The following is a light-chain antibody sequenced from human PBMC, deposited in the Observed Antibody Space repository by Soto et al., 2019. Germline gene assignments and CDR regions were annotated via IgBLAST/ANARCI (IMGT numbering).Light chain of an antibody. J-gene: IGLJ2*01. V-gene: IGLV6-57*02. CDR3: QSYDSSNQDVV. CDR1: SGSIASNY. CDR2: EDN. Sequence: NLMLTQPHSVSGSPGKTVTISCTGSSGSIASNYVQWYQQRPGSAPTTVIYEDNQRPSGVPDRFSGSIDSSSNSASLTISGLKTEDEADYYCQSYDSSNQDVVFGGGTKLTVL.